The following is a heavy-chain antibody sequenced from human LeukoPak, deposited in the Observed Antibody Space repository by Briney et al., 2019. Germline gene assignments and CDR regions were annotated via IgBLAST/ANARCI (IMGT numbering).Heavy chain of an antibody. CDR2: ISAYNGNT. CDR3: ARGVPRRGAQFYYYYYYMDV. Sequence: ASVKVSCKASGYTFTSYGISWVRQAPGQGLEWMGWISAYNGNTNYAQKLQGRVTMTTDTSTSTAYMELRSLRSDDTAVYYCARGVPRRGAQFYYYYYYMDVWGKGTTVTISS. J-gene: IGHJ6*03. CDR1: GYTFTSYG. V-gene: IGHV1-18*01. D-gene: IGHD1-14*01.